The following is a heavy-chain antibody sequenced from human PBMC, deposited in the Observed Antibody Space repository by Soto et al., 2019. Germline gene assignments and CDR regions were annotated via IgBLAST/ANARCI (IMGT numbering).Heavy chain of an antibody. CDR2: ISYDGSNK. V-gene: IGHV3-30*03. CDR1: GFTFSSYG. CDR3: ASQKSSGAFDI. J-gene: IGHJ3*02. Sequence: QVQLVESGGGVVQPGRSLRLSCAASGFTFSSYGMHWVRQAPGKGLEWVAVISYDGSNKYYADSVKGRFTISRDNSKNTLYLQMNSLRAEDTAVYYCASQKSSGAFDIWGQGTMVTVSS.